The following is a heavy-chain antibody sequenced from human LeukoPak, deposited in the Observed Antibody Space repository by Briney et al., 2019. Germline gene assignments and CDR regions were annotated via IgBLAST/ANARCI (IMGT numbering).Heavy chain of an antibody. J-gene: IGHJ2*01. V-gene: IGHV4-34*01. Sequence: SETLSLTCAVYGGSFSGYNWSWIRQPPGKGLEWMGEINHSGSTNYNPSPKSRVTISVDTSKNQFSLKLSSVTAADTAVYYCARDRLRSSGYYTSGYFDLWGRGTLVTVSS. CDR1: GGSFSGYN. CDR2: INHSGST. CDR3: ARDRLRSSGYYTSGYFDL. D-gene: IGHD3-22*01.